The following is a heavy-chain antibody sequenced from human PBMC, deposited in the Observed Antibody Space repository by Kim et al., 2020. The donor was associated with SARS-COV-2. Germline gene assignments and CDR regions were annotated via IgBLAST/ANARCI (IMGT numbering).Heavy chain of an antibody. CDR1: GYTFSSNA. CDR3: ARNMQDYGDWYYYGMDV. J-gene: IGHJ6*02. D-gene: IGHD4-17*01. V-gene: IGHV7-4-1*02. Sequence: ASVKVSCKASGYTFSSNAINWVRQAPGQGLEWMGWINTNTGNPTYAQCFTGRFVFSLGTSVSTAYLQISSLKAEDTAVYYCARNMQDYGDWYYYGMDVWG. CDR2: INTNTGNP.